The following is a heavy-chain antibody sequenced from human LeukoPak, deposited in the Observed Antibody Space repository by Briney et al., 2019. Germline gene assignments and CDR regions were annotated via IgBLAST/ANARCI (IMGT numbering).Heavy chain of an antibody. CDR1: GGSISSYY. Sequence: SETLSLTXTVSGGSISSYYWSWIRQPPGKGLEWIGYIYYSGSTNYNPSLKSRVTISVDTSKNQFSLKLSSVTAADTAVYYCARGLGRTILGVVTGYYYYMDVWGKGTTVTVSS. CDR2: IYYSGST. V-gene: IGHV4-59*01. CDR3: ARGLGRTILGVVTGYYYYMDV. D-gene: IGHD3-3*01. J-gene: IGHJ6*03.